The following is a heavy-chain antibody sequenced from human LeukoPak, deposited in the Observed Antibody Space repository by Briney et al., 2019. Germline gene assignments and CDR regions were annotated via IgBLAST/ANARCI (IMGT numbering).Heavy chain of an antibody. CDR2: ISYDGSNK. CDR1: GFTFSSYA. V-gene: IGHV3-30-3*01. CDR3: ARERQYSGSPFDY. Sequence: PGGSLRLSCAASGFTFSSYAMHWVRQAPGKGLEWVAVISYDGSNKYYADSVKGRFTISRDNSKNTLYLQMNSLRAEDTAVYYCARERQYSGSPFDYWGQGTLVTVSS. D-gene: IGHD1-26*01. J-gene: IGHJ4*02.